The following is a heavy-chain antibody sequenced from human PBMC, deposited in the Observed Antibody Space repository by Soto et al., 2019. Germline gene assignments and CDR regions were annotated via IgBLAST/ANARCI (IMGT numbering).Heavy chain of an antibody. V-gene: IGHV1-69*02. J-gene: IGHJ6*02. CDR3: ARGKVRPTWWDYYYYRIDF. CDR1: GGTFSSYT. D-gene: IGHD2-8*02. CDR2: IIPILGIA. Sequence: QVQLVQSGAEVKKPGSSVKVSCKASGGTFSSYTISWVRHAPGQGLEWMGRIIPILGIANYAQKFQGRVTITADNTTSTAYFELRRLTSADTAVSYCARGKVRPTWWDYYYYRIDFWGQGTPVTVSS.